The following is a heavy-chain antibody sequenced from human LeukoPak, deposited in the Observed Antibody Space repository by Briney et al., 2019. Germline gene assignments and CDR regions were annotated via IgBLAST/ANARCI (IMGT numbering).Heavy chain of an antibody. CDR2: INHSGST. J-gene: IGHJ3*02. D-gene: IGHD2-21*02. CDR1: GGSFSGYY. V-gene: IGHV4-34*01. Sequence: SSETLSLTCAVYGGSFSGYYWSWIRQPPGKGLEWIGEINHSGSTYYNPSLKSRVTISVDTSKSQFSLKLSSVTAADTAVYYCARDCGGDCYPRYVGAFDIWGQGTMVTVSS. CDR3: ARDCGGDCYPRYVGAFDI.